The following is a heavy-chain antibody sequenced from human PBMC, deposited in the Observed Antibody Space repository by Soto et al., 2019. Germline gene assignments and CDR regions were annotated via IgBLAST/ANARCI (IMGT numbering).Heavy chain of an antibody. V-gene: IGHV1-3*04. CDR3: VRDLLGDYGAYFDY. CDR2: VNTANGDT. Sequence: GASVKVSCKASGYTFTKYAIHWVRQAPGQGLEWMGSVNTANGDTGYSQSFQGRLTFTWDTSATTVYMELSSLTSEDAAVHYCVRDLLGDYGAYFDYWGQGTLVTVAS. J-gene: IGHJ4*02. CDR1: GYTFTKYA. D-gene: IGHD4-17*01.